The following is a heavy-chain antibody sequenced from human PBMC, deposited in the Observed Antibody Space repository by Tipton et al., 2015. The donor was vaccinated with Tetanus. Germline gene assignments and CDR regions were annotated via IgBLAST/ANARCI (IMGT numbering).Heavy chain of an antibody. CDR1: GYNFVNFG. CDR3: ARVQEQRIYYYGMDV. CDR2: ISAYNGKT. J-gene: IGHJ6*02. Sequence: QSGAEVKGPGASVKVSCKASGYNFVNFGISWVRQAPGQGLEWMGWISAYNGKTKYAQRLQGRVTMTTDRSASTAYMDLRRLRSDDTAVYYCARVQEQRIYYYGMDVWGQGTTVTVSS. D-gene: IGHD6-25*01. V-gene: IGHV1-18*01.